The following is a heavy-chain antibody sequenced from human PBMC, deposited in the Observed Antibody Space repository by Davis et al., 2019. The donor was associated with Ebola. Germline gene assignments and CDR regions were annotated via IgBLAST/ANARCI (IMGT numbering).Heavy chain of an antibody. J-gene: IGHJ4*02. CDR3: ARDRCSGGSCYLGGTPPDY. D-gene: IGHD2-15*01. Sequence: AASVKVSCKASGYTFTTYDIHWVRQAPGQGLEWMGGIIPIFGTANYAQKFQGRVTITADKSTSTAYMELSSLRSEDTAVYYCARDRCSGGSCYLGGTPPDYWGQGTLVTVSS. CDR2: IIPIFGTA. V-gene: IGHV1-69*06. CDR1: GYTFTTYD.